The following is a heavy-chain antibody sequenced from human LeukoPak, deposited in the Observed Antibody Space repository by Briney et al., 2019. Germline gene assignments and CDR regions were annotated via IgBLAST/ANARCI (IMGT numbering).Heavy chain of an antibody. D-gene: IGHD3-22*01. CDR3: ARSTYYYDSSGYYWGAFDI. J-gene: IGHJ3*02. V-gene: IGHV1-18*01. CDR1: GYTFTSYG. Sequence: GASVKVSCKASGYTFTSYGISWVRQAPGQGLEWMGWISAYNGNTNYAQKLQGRVTMTTDTSTSTAYMELSSLRSDDTAVYYCARSTYYYDSSGYYWGAFDIWGQGTMVTVSS. CDR2: ISAYNGNT.